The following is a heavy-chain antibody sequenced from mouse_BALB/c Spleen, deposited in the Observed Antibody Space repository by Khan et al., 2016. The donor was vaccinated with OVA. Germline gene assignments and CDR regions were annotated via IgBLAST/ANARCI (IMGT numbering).Heavy chain of an antibody. V-gene: IGHV2-3*01. CDR1: GFSLTSNG. J-gene: IGHJ2*01. CDR3: AKLRVFYFDY. Sequence: QVQLKQSGPGLVAPSQSLSITCTVSGFSLTSNGVSLVRHPPGKGLEWLGVIWGDGSIHYPSVLKSILSLSKDNSKSQVFLKLNSLQTDDTATYYCAKLRVFYFDYWGQGTTLTVSS. CDR2: IWGDGSI.